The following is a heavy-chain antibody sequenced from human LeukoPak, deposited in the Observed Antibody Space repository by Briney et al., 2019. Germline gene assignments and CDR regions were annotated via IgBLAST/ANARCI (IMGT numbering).Heavy chain of an antibody. V-gene: IGHV3-23*01. J-gene: IGHJ4*02. CDR1: GFTFSSYT. CDR2: ITSSGTHT. CDR3: GHPELP. Sequence: GGSLRLSCAASGFTFSSYTMSWVRQAPGKGLEWVSGITSSGTHTYYVDSVKGRFTISRDNSKNMLYVQMTSLRAEDTTVYYCGHPELPWGQGTLVTVSS. D-gene: IGHD1-1*01.